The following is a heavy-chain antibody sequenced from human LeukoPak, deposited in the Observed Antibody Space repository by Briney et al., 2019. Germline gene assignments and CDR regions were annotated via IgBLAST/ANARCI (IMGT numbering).Heavy chain of an antibody. CDR2: IKPDSGGT. CDR3: AISGTDALDV. V-gene: IGHV1-2*02. Sequence: APVKLSCNASGYTITGYFMHQDRQAPGQVLQWVAWIKPDSGGTQYAQTFQGRVTGTRDTSSRTAYMELTRLRSDNTAVYYCAISGTDALDVWGQGTMVSVSS. J-gene: IGHJ3*01. CDR1: GYTITGYF. D-gene: IGHD1-14*01.